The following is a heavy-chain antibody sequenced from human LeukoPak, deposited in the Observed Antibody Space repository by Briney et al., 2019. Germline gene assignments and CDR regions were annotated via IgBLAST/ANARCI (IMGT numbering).Heavy chain of an antibody. Sequence: ASVKVSCKASGYTSTSYDINWVRQATGQGLEWMGWMNPNSGNTGYAQKFQGRVTMTRNTSISTAYMGLSSLRSEDTAVYYCARKLSGSGSFNWFDPWGQGTLVTVSS. V-gene: IGHV1-8*01. CDR1: GYTSTSYD. J-gene: IGHJ5*02. CDR2: MNPNSGNT. D-gene: IGHD3-10*01. CDR3: ARKLSGSGSFNWFDP.